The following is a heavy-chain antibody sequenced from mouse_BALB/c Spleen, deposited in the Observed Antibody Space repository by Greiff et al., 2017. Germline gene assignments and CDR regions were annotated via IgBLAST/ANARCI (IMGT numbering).Heavy chain of an antibody. CDR1: GYTFTSYW. J-gene: IGHJ2*01. CDR3: ARRYYGSSSFDY. CDR2: INPSNGRT. Sequence: QVQLQQPGAELVKPGASVKLSCKASGYTFTSYWMHWVKQRPGQGLEWIGEINPSNGRTNYNEKFKSKATLTVDKSSSTAYMQLSSLTSEDSAVYYCARRYYGSSSFDYWGQGTTLTVSS. D-gene: IGHD1-1*01. V-gene: IGHV1S81*02.